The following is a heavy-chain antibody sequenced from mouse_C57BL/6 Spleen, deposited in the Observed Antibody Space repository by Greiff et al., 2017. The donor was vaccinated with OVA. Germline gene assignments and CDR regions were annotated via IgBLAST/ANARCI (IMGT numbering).Heavy chain of an antibody. CDR2: INYDGSST. J-gene: IGHJ4*01. D-gene: IGHD1-1*01. CDR3: ARGGYYGSSPIDYAMDY. Sequence: DVMLVESAGGLVQPGSSMKLSCTASGFTFSDYYMAWVRQVPEKGLEWVANINYDGSSTYYLDSLKSRFIISRDNAKNILYLQMSSLKSEDTATYYCARGGYYGSSPIDYAMDYWGQGTSVTVSS. CDR1: GFTFSDYY. V-gene: IGHV5-16*01.